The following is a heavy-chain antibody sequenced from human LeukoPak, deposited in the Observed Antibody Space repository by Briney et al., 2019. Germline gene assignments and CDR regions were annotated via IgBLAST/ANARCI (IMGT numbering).Heavy chain of an antibody. Sequence: AAVKVSCKASGYTFTSYGISWVRQAPGQGLEWMGWISAYNGNTNYAQKLQGRVTMTTDTSTSTAYMELRSLRSDDTAVYYCARDPLGYCSSTSCYSSAFDIWGQGTMLTVSS. CDR3: ARDPLGYCSSTSCYSSAFDI. V-gene: IGHV1-18*01. CDR1: GYTFTSYG. CDR2: ISAYNGNT. D-gene: IGHD2-2*01. J-gene: IGHJ3*02.